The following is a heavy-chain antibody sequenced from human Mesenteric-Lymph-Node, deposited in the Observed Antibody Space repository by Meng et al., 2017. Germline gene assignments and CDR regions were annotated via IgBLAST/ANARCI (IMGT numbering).Heavy chain of an antibody. CDR3: ARGARFRYGSENAFDI. CDR2: ISAYNGNT. D-gene: IGHD3-10*01. V-gene: IGHV1-18*01. Sequence: ASVKVSCKASGYTFTSYGISWVRQAPGQGLEWMGWISAYNGNTNYAQKLQGRVTMTTDTSTSTAYMELRSLRSDDTAVYYCARGARFRYGSENAFDIWGQGTMVTVSS. CDR1: GYTFTSYG. J-gene: IGHJ3*02.